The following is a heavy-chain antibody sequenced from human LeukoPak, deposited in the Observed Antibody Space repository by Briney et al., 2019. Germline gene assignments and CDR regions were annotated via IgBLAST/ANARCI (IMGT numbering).Heavy chain of an antibody. J-gene: IGHJ5*02. CDR1: GGTFSSYA. CDR2: IIPIFGTA. Sequence: SVKVSCKASGGTFSSYAISWVRQAPGQGLEWMGGIIPIFGTANCAQKFQGRVTMTEDTSTDTAYMELSSLRSEDTAVYYCATGGPYNWFDPWGQGTLVTVSS. V-gene: IGHV1-69*06. CDR3: ATGGPYNWFDP.